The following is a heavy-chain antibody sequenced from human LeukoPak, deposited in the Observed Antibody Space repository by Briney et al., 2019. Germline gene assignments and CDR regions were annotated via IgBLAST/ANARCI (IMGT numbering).Heavy chain of an antibody. CDR2: IKEDGSEK. V-gene: IGHV3-7*01. CDR3: ARDRGVDTAMDPSATADY. D-gene: IGHD5-18*01. CDR1: GFTFRSYW. J-gene: IGHJ4*02. Sequence: GGSLRLSCAASGFTFRSYWMSWVRQAPGKGLEWVANIKEDGSEKYYVDSVKGRFTISRDSAKNSLYLQMNSLRAEDTAVYYCARDRGVDTAMDPSATADYWGQGTLVTVSS.